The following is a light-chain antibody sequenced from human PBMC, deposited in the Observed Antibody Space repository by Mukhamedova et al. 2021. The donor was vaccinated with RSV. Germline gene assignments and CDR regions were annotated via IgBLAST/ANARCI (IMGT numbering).Light chain of an antibody. CDR2: AAS. Sequence: GKAPKLLISAASTLQSGVPSRFSGSGSGTDFTLTINSLQAEDFATXYCQQFNTDPITFGQGTRLEIK. J-gene: IGKJ5*01. CDR3: QQFNTDPIT. V-gene: IGKV1-9*01.